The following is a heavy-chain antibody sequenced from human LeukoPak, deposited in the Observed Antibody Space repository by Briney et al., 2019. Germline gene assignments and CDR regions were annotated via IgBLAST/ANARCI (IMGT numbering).Heavy chain of an antibody. CDR3: AGRDSSSWYFDY. CDR2: IYSSGST. J-gene: IGHJ4*02. V-gene: IGHV4-4*07. CDR1: GGSISNYY. Sequence: PSETLSLTCIVSGGSISNYYWSWIRQPAGKGLEWIGRIYSSGSTNYSPSLQSRVTMSLDTSKNQFSLKLSSVTAADTAVYYCAGRDSSSWYFDYWGQGTLVTVSS. D-gene: IGHD6-13*01.